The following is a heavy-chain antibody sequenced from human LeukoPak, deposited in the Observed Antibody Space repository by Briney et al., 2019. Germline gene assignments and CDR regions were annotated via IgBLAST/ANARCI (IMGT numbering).Heavy chain of an antibody. CDR2: INHSGST. Sequence: SETLSLTCAVYGGSFSGYYWSWIRQPPGKGLEWIGEINHSGSTNYNPSLKSRVTISVDTSKNQFSLKLSSVTAADTAVYYCARGIVLMVYATAKHFDYWGQGTLVTVSS. CDR3: ARGIVLMVYATAKHFDY. V-gene: IGHV4-34*01. CDR1: GGSFSGYY. D-gene: IGHD2-8*01. J-gene: IGHJ4*02.